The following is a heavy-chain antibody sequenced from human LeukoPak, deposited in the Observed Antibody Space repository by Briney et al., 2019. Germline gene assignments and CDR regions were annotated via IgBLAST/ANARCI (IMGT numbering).Heavy chain of an antibody. CDR2: IYSSGST. J-gene: IGHJ4*02. CDR1: GASITSFH. V-gene: IGHV4-4*07. D-gene: IGHD6-6*01. CDR3: ARKDGDY. Sequence: SETLSLTCTVSGASITSFHWNWIRQPAGKGLEWIGLIYSSGSTIYNPSLQSRVAMSVDMTKNQLSLKLSSVTAADTAMYYCARKDGDYWGQGTLVTVSS.